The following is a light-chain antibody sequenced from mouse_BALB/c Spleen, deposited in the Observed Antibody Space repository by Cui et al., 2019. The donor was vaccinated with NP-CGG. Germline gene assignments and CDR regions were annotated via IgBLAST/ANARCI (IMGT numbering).Light chain of an antibody. CDR2: GTK. Sequence: QAVVTQESALTTSPGETVTLTCRPNTGAVTTSNYANWVQEKPDHLFTGLIGGTKNRAPGVPARFSGSLIGDKAALTITGAQTEDEAIYFCALWYSNHWVFGGGTKLTVL. J-gene: IGLJ1*01. V-gene: IGLV1*01. CDR3: ALWYSNHWV. CDR1: TGAVTTSNY.